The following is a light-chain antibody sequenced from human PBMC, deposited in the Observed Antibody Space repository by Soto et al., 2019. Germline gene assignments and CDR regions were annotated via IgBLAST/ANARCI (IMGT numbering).Light chain of an antibody. CDR2: DVT. J-gene: IGLJ2*01. V-gene: IGLV2-11*01. Sequence: QSALTQPRSVSGCPGQSVTISCTGTSSDVGGYDFVSWYQQHPGKAPKLMIYDVTQRPSGVPDRFSASKPGNTGSLTISGLQAEDEADYYCCSYAGSYTLFGGGPKVTVL. CDR3: CSYAGSYTL. CDR1: SSDVGGYDF.